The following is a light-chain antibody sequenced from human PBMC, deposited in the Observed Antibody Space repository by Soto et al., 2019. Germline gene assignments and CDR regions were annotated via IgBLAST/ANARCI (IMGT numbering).Light chain of an antibody. CDR2: GAS. V-gene: IGKV3-15*01. J-gene: IGKJ1*01. Sequence: EIVMTQSPATLSVSPGERATLSCRASQSVSRNLAWYQQKPGQATRLLIYGASTRATGIPARFSGSGSGTEFTLTISSLQSEDFAVYYCQQYNNWPPGTFGQGTKVEIK. CDR3: QQYNNWPPGT. CDR1: QSVSRN.